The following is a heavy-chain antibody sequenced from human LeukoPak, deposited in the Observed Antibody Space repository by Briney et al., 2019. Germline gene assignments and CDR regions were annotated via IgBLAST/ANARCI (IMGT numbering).Heavy chain of an antibody. V-gene: IGHV4-38-2*01. CDR3: ARLDTAMVSFDY. J-gene: IGHJ4*02. Sequence: SETLSLTCAVSGYSISSGYYWGWIRQPPGKGLEWIGSIYHSGSTYYNPSLKSRVTISVDTSKNQFSLKLSSATAADTAVYYCARLDTAMVSFDYWGQGTLVTVSP. D-gene: IGHD5-18*01. CDR2: IYHSGST. CDR1: GYSISSGYY.